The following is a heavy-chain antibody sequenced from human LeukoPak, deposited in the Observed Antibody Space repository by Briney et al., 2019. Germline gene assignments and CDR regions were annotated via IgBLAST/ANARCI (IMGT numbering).Heavy chain of an antibody. CDR2: LYYGGST. CDR3: ARVGVLRAVLSPLFDP. CDR1: GGSVTSTTYY. V-gene: IGHV4-39*01. Sequence: PSETLSLTCSVSGGSVTSTTYYWSWIRRPPGKGPEWIGSLYYGGSTYSNPSLKSRVTISVDTSKNQFSLNLSSVTASDTAVFYCARVGVLRAVLSPLFDPWGQGTLVTVSS. J-gene: IGHJ5*02. D-gene: IGHD3-16*01.